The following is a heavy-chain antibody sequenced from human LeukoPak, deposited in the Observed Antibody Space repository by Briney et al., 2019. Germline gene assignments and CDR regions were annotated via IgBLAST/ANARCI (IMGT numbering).Heavy chain of an antibody. Sequence: ASVTVSCKASGYTFTSYDINWVRQATGQGLAWMGWMNPNSGNTGYAQKFQGRVTMTRNTSISTAYMELSSLRSEDTAVYYCARGFSIWSGYYQGWVPKKYNWFDPWGQGTLVTVSS. CDR3: ARGFSIWSGYYQGWVPKKYNWFDP. V-gene: IGHV1-8*01. D-gene: IGHD3-3*01. CDR1: GYTFTSYD. CDR2: MNPNSGNT. J-gene: IGHJ5*02.